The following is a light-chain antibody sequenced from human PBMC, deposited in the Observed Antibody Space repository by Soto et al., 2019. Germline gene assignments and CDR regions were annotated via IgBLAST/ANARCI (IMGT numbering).Light chain of an antibody. V-gene: IGKV1-8*01. CDR2: AAS. Sequence: AIRMTQSPSSLSASTGDRVTITCRASQGISSYLAWYQQKPGKAPKLLIYAASTLQSGVPSRFSGSGSGTEFTLTISSMQPDDLATYYCQQYHGFSRTFGQGTKVDI. CDR1: QGISSY. CDR3: QQYHGFSRT. J-gene: IGKJ1*01.